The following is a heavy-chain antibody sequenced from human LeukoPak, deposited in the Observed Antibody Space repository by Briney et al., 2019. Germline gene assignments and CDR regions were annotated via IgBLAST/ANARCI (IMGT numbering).Heavy chain of an antibody. CDR1: GFTFSRHN. D-gene: IGHD3-10*01. V-gene: IGHV3-21*01. J-gene: IGHJ6*04. Sequence: GGSLRLSCAASGFTFSRHNMNWVRQAPGKGLEWVSSISSSSSYIYYADSVKGRFTISRDNARNSLYLKMNSLRAEDPAVYYGVRGKANYGSGSDVWGKGTTVTVSS. CDR2: ISSSSSYI. CDR3: VRGKANYGSGSDV.